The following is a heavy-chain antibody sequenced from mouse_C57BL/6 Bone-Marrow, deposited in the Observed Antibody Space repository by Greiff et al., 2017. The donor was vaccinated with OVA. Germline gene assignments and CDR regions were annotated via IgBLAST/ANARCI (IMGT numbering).Heavy chain of an antibody. V-gene: IGHV5-6*01. Sequence: EVQRVESGGDLVKPGGSLKLSCAASGFTFSSYGMSWVSQTPDKRLEWVANISSGGGYTYYPDSLKGRSTISRDNAKNTLYLQMRSLRSEDTATYYYARQYYGSSFAYWGQGTLVTVSA. CDR3: ARQYYGSSFAY. CDR2: ISSGGGYT. D-gene: IGHD1-1*01. CDR1: GFTFSSYG. J-gene: IGHJ3*01.